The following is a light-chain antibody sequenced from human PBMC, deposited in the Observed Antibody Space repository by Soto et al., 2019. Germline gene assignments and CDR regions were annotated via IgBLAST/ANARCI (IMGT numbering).Light chain of an antibody. J-gene: IGKJ5*01. CDR3: QQYYNTPIT. CDR1: QSVLYSSNNKNY. CDR2: WAS. Sequence: DIVMTQSPDSLAVSLGERATINCKPSQSVLYSSNNKNYLAWYQQKPGQPPKLLIYWASTRASGVPDRFSGSGSGTDFTLTISSLQAEDVAVYYYQQYYNTPITFGQGTRLEIK. V-gene: IGKV4-1*01.